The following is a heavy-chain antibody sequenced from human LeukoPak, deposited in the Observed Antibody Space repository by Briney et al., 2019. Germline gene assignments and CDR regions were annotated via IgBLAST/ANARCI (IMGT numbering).Heavy chain of an antibody. CDR1: GFTVSSNY. V-gene: IGHV3-53*01. Sequence: PGGSLRLSCAASGFTVSSNYMSWVRQAPGKGLEWVSVIYSGGSTYYADSVKGRFTISRDNSKNTLYLQMNSLRAEDTAVYYCAKVESSGYYSYYYYGMDVWGQGTTVTVSS. D-gene: IGHD3-22*01. J-gene: IGHJ6*02. CDR2: IYSGGST. CDR3: AKVESSGYYSYYYYGMDV.